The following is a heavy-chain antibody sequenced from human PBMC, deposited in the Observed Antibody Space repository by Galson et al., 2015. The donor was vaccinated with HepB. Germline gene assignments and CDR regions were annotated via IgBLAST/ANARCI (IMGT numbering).Heavy chain of an antibody. V-gene: IGHV3-13*04. CDR1: GFTFSSYD. CDR3: ARALEYSSSVGYGMDV. J-gene: IGHJ6*02. Sequence: SLRLSCAASGFTFSSYDMHWVRQATGKGLEWVSAIGTAGDTYYPGSVKGRFTISRENAKNSLYLQMNSLRAGDTAVYYCARALEYSSSVGYGMDVWGQGTTVTVSS. CDR2: IGTAGDT. D-gene: IGHD6-6*01.